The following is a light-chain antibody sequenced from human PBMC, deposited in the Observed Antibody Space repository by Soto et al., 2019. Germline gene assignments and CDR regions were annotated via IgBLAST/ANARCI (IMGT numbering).Light chain of an antibody. CDR3: ASWDDSRKGVV. V-gene: IGLV1-44*01. CDR1: SSNIGSNT. Sequence: QPVLTQPPSASGTPGQRVTISCSGSSSNIGSNTVTWYQPLPGTAPKLLIYSNDQRPSGVPDRFSGSKSGTSASLAISGLQSEDEADYYCASWDDSRKGVVFGGGTKLTVL. CDR2: SND. J-gene: IGLJ2*01.